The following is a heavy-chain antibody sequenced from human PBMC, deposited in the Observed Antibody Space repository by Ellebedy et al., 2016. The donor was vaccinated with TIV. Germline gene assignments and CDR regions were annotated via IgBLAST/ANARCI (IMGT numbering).Heavy chain of an antibody. CDR1: GLTFTSYA. D-gene: IGHD2-21*02. CDR3: ARWGDGKRPDY. J-gene: IGHJ4*02. Sequence: ESLKISCAASGLTFTSYAMNWVRQAPGKGLEWVSAFSGSAGSTYYADSVKGRFTISRDNSKNTLYLQMNSLRVEDTAVYYCARWGDGKRPDYWGQGTLVTVSS. CDR2: FSGSAGST. V-gene: IGHV3-23*01.